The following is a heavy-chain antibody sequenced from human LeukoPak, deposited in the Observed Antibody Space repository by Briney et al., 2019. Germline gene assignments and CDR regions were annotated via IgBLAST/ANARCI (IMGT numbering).Heavy chain of an antibody. CDR2: IKSKTDGGTT. V-gene: IGHV3-15*01. J-gene: IGHJ4*02. CDR1: GFTFSNAW. Sequence: GGSLRLSCAASGFTFSNAWMSWVRQAPGKGVEWVGRIKSKTDGGTTDYAAPVKGRFTISRDDSKNTLYLQMNSLKTEDTAVYYCTTERGDYGLDYWGQGTLVTVSA. D-gene: IGHD4-17*01. CDR3: TTERGDYGLDY.